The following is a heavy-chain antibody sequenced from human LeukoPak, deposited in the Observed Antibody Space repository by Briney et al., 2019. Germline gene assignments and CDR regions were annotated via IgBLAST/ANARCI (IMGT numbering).Heavy chain of an antibody. D-gene: IGHD2-21*01. V-gene: IGHV3-30-3*01. J-gene: IGHJ5*02. CDR3: ARPPMVSILWWGS. CDR2: ISYDGSNK. Sequence: PGGSLRPSCAASGFTFSSYAMHWVRQAPGKGLEWVAVISYDGSNKYYADSVKGRFTISRDNSKNTLYLQMNSLRAEDTAVYYCARPPMVSILWWGSWGQGTLVTVSS. CDR1: GFTFSSYA.